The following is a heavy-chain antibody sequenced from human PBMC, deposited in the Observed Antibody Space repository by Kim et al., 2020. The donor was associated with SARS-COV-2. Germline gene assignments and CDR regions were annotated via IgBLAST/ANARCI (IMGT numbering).Heavy chain of an antibody. Sequence: KSRLTITRDTSKNTLYLQMNSLSAEDTAVYYCAREVVATIVYYYYGMDVWGQGTTGTVSS. J-gene: IGHJ6*02. V-gene: IGHV3-30*01. CDR3: AREVVATIVYYYYGMDV. D-gene: IGHD5-12*01.